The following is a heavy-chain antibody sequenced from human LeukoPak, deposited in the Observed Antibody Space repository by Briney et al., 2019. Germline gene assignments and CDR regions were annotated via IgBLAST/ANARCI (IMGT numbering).Heavy chain of an antibody. D-gene: IGHD2-15*01. J-gene: IGHJ4*02. CDR3: ARGYCSGGSCWFDY. CDR1: GGSISSYY. CDR2: IYTSGST. Sequence: SETLSLTCTVSGGSISSYYWSWIRQPAGKGLGWIGRIYTSGSTKYNPSLKSRVTISVDTSKNQFSLKLSSVTAADTAVYYCARGYCSGGSCWFDYWGQGTLVTVSS. V-gene: IGHV4-4*07.